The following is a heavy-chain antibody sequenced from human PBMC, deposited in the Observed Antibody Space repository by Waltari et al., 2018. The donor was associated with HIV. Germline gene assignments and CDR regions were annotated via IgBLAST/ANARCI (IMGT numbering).Heavy chain of an antibody. V-gene: IGHV1-2*02. CDR1: GYTFTGYY. CDR3: ARSGYCTNGVCYNWFDP. J-gene: IGHJ5*02. D-gene: IGHD2-8*01. CDR2: INPNSGGT. Sequence: QVQLVQSGAEVKKPGASVKVSCKASGYTFTGYYMHWVRQAPGKGLEWMGWINPNSGGTNYAQKFQGRVTMTRDTSISTAYMELSRLRSDDTAVYYCARSGYCTNGVCYNWFDPWGQGTLVTVSS.